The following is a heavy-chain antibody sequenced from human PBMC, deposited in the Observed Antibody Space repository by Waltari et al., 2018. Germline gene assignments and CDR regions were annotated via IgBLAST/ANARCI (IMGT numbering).Heavy chain of an antibody. D-gene: IGHD5-12*01. J-gene: IGHJ4*02. V-gene: IGHV3-30-3*01. CDR1: GFTFSRYA. CDR3: ARDTVDSGYVGFYFDY. Sequence: QVQLVESGGGVVQPGRSLRLSCAASGFTFSRYAMHGVRQAPGKGLEWVAVISFDGSNKYYADSVKGRFTISRDNSKNTLYLQMNSLRAEDTAVYYCARDTVDSGYVGFYFDYWGQGTLVTVSS. CDR2: ISFDGSNK.